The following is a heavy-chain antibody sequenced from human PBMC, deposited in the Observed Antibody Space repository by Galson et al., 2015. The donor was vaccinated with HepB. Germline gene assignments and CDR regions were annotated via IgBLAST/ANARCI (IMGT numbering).Heavy chain of an antibody. Sequence: SVKVSCKASGYTFTGYYMHWVRQAPGQGLEWMGWISPNSGGTNYAQKFQGRVTMTRDTSISTAYMEVRSLRSDDTAVYFCARDRSSGWGPPGYWGQGTLVTVSS. CDR3: ARDRSSGWGPPGY. J-gene: IGHJ4*02. CDR2: ISPNSGGT. CDR1: GYTFTGYY. V-gene: IGHV1-2*02. D-gene: IGHD6-19*01.